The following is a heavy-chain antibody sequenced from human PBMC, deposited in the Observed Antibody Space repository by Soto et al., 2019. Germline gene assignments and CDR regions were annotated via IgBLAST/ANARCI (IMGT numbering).Heavy chain of an antibody. Sequence: EVQLVESGGGLVKPGGSLRLSCAASGFTFSNAWMSWVRQAPGKGLEWVGRIKSTTDGGTTDYAAPVKGRLTISRDHSKNTLYLQMNSLNTEDTAVYYFTTVPSHYDYIWGSYRFGAFDIWGQGTMVTVSS. CDR1: GFTFSNAW. CDR2: IKSTTDGGTT. D-gene: IGHD3-16*02. J-gene: IGHJ3*02. V-gene: IGHV3-15*01. CDR3: TTVPSHYDYIWGSYRFGAFDI.